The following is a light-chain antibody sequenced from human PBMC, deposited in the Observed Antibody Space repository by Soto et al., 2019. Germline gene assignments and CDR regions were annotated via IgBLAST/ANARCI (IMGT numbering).Light chain of an antibody. CDR1: QSLVHRDGNTY. J-gene: IGKJ2*01. V-gene: IGKV2-24*01. Sequence: DIVMTQTPLSSPVALGQPASISCRSSQSLVHRDGNTYLSWLQQRPGQPPIHLIYEISSRFSGVPDRVRGRGAGCECMLKISRVEAEDVGVYYCVQAKQYPYTFGQGTKLEIK. CDR2: EIS. CDR3: VQAKQYPYT.